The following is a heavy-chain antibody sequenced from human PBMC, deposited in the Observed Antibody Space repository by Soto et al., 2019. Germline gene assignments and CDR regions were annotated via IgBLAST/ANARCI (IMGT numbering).Heavy chain of an antibody. D-gene: IGHD4-17*01. CDR1: GFTFSSYS. CDR3: ARGPGYGDYIR. Sequence: PVGSLRLSCAASGFTFSSYSMNWFRQAPGKGLEWVSSISSSSSYIYYADSVKGRFTISRDNAKNSLYLQMNSLRAEDTAVYYCARGPGYGDYIRWGQGTLVTVSS. J-gene: IGHJ4*02. V-gene: IGHV3-21*01. CDR2: ISSSSSYI.